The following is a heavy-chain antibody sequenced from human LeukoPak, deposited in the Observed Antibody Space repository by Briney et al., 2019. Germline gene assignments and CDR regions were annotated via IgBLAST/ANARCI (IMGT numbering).Heavy chain of an antibody. V-gene: IGHV3-43*02. Sequence: GGSLRLXCATSGFTFDNYAMHWVRQAPGKGLEWVSLINWNSGSTKYANSVKGRFTISRYNSKNSLYLQMDSLRTEGAGFYYCARGRGSGSYLVDYLCQGTLVTVSS. CDR2: INWNSGST. D-gene: IGHD3-10*01. J-gene: IGHJ4*02. CDR1: GFTFDNYA. CDR3: ARGRGSGSYLVDY.